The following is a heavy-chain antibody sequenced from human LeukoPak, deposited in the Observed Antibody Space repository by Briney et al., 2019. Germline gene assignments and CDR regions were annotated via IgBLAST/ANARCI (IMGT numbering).Heavy chain of an antibody. CDR1: GYTFTSYA. CDR3: ARDPLRGSSSWFGANWFDP. J-gene: IGHJ5*02. D-gene: IGHD6-13*01. V-gene: IGHV1-2*02. Sequence: ASVKVSCKASGYTFTSYAMNWVRQAPGQGLEWMGWINPNSGGTNYAQKFQGRVTMTRDTSISTAYMELSRLRSDDTALYYCARDPLRGSSSWFGANWFDPWGQGTLVTVSS. CDR2: INPNSGGT.